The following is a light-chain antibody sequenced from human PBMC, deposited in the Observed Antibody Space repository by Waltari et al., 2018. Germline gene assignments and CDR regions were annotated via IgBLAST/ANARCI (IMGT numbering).Light chain of an antibody. CDR3: CSYANMVTLFVV. Sequence: QSALTQPASVSGSPGQSITISCTGSSTDAGPHTYVSWYQQHPGKAPKLIIYDVSHRPSGISSRFSGSRSGDTASLTISGLQAEDEADYFCCSYANMVTLFVVFGGGTKLTVL. V-gene: IGLV2-14*03. J-gene: IGLJ2*01. CDR2: DVS. CDR1: STDAGPHTY.